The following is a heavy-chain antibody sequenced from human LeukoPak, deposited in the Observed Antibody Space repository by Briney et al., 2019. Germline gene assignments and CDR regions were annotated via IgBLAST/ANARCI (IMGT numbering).Heavy chain of an antibody. CDR3: ARVNRGAYDS. Sequence: GGSLRLSCAASGFTLSSYAMTWVRQAPGKGLEWISVLYSGGTTYYADSVKGRFSISRDNSNNTLYLQMNSLRAEDTAVYYCARVNRGAYDSWGQGTLVTVSS. J-gene: IGHJ5*02. CDR1: GFTLSSYA. V-gene: IGHV3-53*01. D-gene: IGHD5-12*01. CDR2: LYSGGTT.